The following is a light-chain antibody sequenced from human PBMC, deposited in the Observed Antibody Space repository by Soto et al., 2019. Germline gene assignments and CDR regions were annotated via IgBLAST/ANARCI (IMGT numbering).Light chain of an antibody. J-gene: IGKJ2*01. Sequence: DSVMTQSPDSLAVSLGERATINCKSTQSVFYSSNNKNYLAWYQQKPGQPPKLLIYWASTRESGVPDRFSGGGSGTDFNLTISSLQAEDVAVYYCQQYYSTPYTFGQGTKLEIK. CDR2: WAS. V-gene: IGKV4-1*01. CDR1: QSVFYSSNNKNY. CDR3: QQYYSTPYT.